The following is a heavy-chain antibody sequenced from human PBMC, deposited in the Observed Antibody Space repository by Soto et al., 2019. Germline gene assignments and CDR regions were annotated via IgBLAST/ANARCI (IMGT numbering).Heavy chain of an antibody. V-gene: IGHV4-30-4*01. J-gene: IGHJ5*02. CDR2: IYYSGST. CDR3: ARGDYEYNWFDP. D-gene: IGHD3-22*01. Sequence: SETLSLTCTVSGGSISSGDYYWSWIRQPPGKGLERIGYIYYSGSTYYNPSLKSRVTISVDTSKNQFSLKLSSVTAADTAVYYCARGDYEYNWFDPWGQGTLVTVSS. CDR1: GGSISSGDYY.